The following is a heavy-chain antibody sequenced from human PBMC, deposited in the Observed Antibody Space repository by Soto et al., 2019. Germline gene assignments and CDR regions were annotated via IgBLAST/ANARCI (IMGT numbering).Heavy chain of an antibody. V-gene: IGHV4-4*02. J-gene: IGHJ4*02. CDR1: GGSISSGNW. Sequence: QVQLQESGPGLVRPSGTLSLTCTVSGGSISSGNWWTWVRQPPGKGLEWIGEIFHSGTTNYNPSLKSRVTISVDKSKNQFSLKVNSVTAADTAVYYCARGVYGNSGYIIGFFDNWGQGTLVTVSS. CDR2: IFHSGTT. CDR3: ARGVYGNSGYIIGFFDN. D-gene: IGHD3-22*01.